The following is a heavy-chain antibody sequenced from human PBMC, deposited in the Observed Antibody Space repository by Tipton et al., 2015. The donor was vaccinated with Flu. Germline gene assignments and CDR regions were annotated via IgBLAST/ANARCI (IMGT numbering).Heavy chain of an antibody. CDR3: ARDPLDDSDAYSYDYFYGLDI. V-gene: IGHV4-61*02. CDR2: IYINGGT. Sequence: TLSLTCTVSGGSIVSSSYLWNWIRQPAGKGLEWIGRIYINGGTKYNPSLRGRAIISLDTSKNQFSLRLSSVTAADAAVYYSARDPLDDSDAYSYDYFYGLDIWGQGAAVTVSS. D-gene: IGHD3-22*01. J-gene: IGHJ6*02. CDR1: GGSIVSSSYL.